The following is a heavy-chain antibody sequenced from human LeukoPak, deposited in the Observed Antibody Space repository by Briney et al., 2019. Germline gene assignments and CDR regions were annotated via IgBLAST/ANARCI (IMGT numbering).Heavy chain of an antibody. V-gene: IGHV3-23*01. D-gene: IGHD3-22*01. Sequence: GGSLRLSCAASRSTFSRDAMTWVRQAPGKGLEWVSAISSSGGGTYYADSVQGRFTISRDNSKNTLYLQMNSLRAEDTAVYYCAKDLLYYYDSSGYYSSLLEDDYWGQGTLVTVSS. J-gene: IGHJ4*02. CDR3: AKDLLYYYDSSGYYSSLLEDDY. CDR2: ISSSGGGT. CDR1: RSTFSRDA.